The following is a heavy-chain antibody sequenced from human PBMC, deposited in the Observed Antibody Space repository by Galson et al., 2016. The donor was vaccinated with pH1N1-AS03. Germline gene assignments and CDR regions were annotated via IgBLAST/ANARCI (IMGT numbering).Heavy chain of an antibody. CDR2: IKQDGSEK. J-gene: IGHJ3*02. CDR1: GFTFSTLW. V-gene: IGHV3-7*03. Sequence: SLRLSCAASGFTFSTLWMTWVRQAPGKGLEWVANIKQDGSEKYYVDSVEGRFTISRDNAKNSLYLQMNSLRAEDTAVYYCARDSGYCRSTSCRGDAFDIWGQGTMVTVSS. D-gene: IGHD2-2*01. CDR3: ARDSGYCRSTSCRGDAFDI.